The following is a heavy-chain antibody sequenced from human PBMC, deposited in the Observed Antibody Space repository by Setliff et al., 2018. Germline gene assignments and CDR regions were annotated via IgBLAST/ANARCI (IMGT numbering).Heavy chain of an antibody. J-gene: IGHJ4*02. CDR2: IWSDGNTT. V-gene: IGHV3-33*01. Sequence: GGSLRLSCATSGLTFSTHAMHWARQAPGKGLDWVAMIWSDGNTTYYADSVKGRFTVSRDNSKNTLYLQMNSLSVEDTAVYYCVTDPPFSGWSFDSWGQGTLVTVSS. CDR1: GLTFSTHA. D-gene: IGHD6-19*01. CDR3: VTDPPFSGWSFDS.